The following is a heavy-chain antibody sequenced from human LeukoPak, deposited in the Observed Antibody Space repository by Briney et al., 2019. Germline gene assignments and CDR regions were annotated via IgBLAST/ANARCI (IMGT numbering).Heavy chain of an antibody. CDR2: ISYSGRT. J-gene: IGHJ4*02. Sequence: PSETLSLTCTVSGGSMSGYFWSWIRQPPGKGLEWIGYISYSGRTNYNPSLKSRVTISVDTSKNQFSLRLSSVTAADTAVYYCARKTGDLYYFDYWGQGTLVTVSS. V-gene: IGHV4-59*01. CDR3: ARKTGDLYYFDY. CDR1: GGSMSGYF. D-gene: IGHD7-27*01.